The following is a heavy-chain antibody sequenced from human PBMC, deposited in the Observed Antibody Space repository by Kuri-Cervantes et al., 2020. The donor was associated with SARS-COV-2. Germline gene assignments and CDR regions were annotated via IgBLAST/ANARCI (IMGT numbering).Heavy chain of an antibody. CDR3: ARLPPTCSGGSCYDGNYYYGMDV. CDR2: IYPGDSDT. CDR1: GYSFTSYW. J-gene: IGHJ6*02. D-gene: IGHD2-15*01. Sequence: GGSLRLSGKGSGYSFTSYWIGWVGPLPGKGLEWMGIIYPGDSDTRYSPSFQGQVTISADKSISTAYLQWSRRKASDTAKYYCARLPPTCSGGSCYDGNYYYGMDVWGQGTTVTVSS. V-gene: IGHV5-51*01.